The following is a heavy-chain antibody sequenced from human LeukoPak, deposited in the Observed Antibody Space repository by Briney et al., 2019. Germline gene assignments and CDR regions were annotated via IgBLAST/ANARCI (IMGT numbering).Heavy chain of an antibody. CDR2: INHSGST. CDR3: ARVKRVDRHYYYYSGMDV. J-gene: IGHJ6*02. CDR1: GGSFSGYY. V-gene: IGHV4-34*01. D-gene: IGHD2-15*01. Sequence: SETLSLTCAVYGGSFSGYYWSWIRQPPGKGLEWVGEINHSGSTNYNPSLKSRVTISVDTSKNQFSLKLSSVTAADTAVYHCARVKRVDRHYYYYSGMDVWGQGTTVTVSS.